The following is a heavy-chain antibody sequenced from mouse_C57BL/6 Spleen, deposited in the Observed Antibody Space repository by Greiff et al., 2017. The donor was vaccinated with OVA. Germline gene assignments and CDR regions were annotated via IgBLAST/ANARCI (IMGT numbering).Heavy chain of an antibody. CDR1: GFTFSDYG. CDR2: ISRGSGTI. Sequence: EVKLVESGAGLVKPGGSLKLSCAASGFTFSDYGMHWVRQAPEKGLEWVAYISRGSGTIYYADTVKGRFTISRDNAKNTLFLQLTSLRSEDTAMDYCARRSSNHYDAMDYWGQGTSATVPS. J-gene: IGHJ4*01. V-gene: IGHV5-17*01. CDR3: ARRSSNHYDAMDY. D-gene: IGHD2-5*01.